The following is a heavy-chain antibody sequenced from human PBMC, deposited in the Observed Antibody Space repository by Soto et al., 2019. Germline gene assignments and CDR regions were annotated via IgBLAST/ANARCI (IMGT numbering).Heavy chain of an antibody. CDR3: ARTRTESTVLYFDY. D-gene: IGHD3-10*01. CDR2: IYYSGST. V-gene: IGHV4-31*03. Sequence: SETLSLTCTVSGGSISSGGYYWSWIRQHPGKGLEWIGYIYYSGSTYYNPSLKSRVTISVDTSKNQFSLKLSSVTAADTAVYYCARTRTESTVLYFDYWGQGTLVTVSS. J-gene: IGHJ4*02. CDR1: GGSISSGGYY.